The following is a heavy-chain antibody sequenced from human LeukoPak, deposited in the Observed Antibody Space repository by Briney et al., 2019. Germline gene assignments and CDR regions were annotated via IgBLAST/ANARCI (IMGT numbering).Heavy chain of an antibody. V-gene: IGHV3-74*03. D-gene: IGHD5-12*01. J-gene: IGHJ5*02. CDR1: GFTFRSYG. CDR3: APQQTYSPYNWFDP. Sequence: GGSLRLSCATSGFTFRSYGMSWVRQAPGTGLVWVSRIHPDGSITTYADSVKGRFTISRDNAKNTLYLQMNSLRAEDTAVYYCAPQQTYSPYNWFDPWGQGTLVTVSS. CDR2: IHPDGSIT.